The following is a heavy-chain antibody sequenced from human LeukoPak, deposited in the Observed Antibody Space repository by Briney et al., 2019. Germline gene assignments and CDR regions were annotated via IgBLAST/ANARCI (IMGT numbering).Heavy chain of an antibody. CDR1: GFTFSTSW. Sequence: PGGSLRLSCAASGFTFSTSWMHWVRHGPGKGPVWVSRMNSDGRTIDYADSVKGRFIISRDNAKNTLYLQMNSLRAEDTAVYYCSRAGSYRFDYWGQGTLVTVSS. V-gene: IGHV3-74*01. CDR3: SRAGSYRFDY. J-gene: IGHJ4*02. D-gene: IGHD3-16*02. CDR2: MNSDGRTI.